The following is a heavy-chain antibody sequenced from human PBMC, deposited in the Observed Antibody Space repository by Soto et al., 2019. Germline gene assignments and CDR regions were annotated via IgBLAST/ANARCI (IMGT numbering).Heavy chain of an antibody. V-gene: IGHV3-21*01. CDR2: ISSSSSYI. CDR1: GFTFSSYS. D-gene: IGHD4-17*01. J-gene: IGHJ3*02. CDR3: ASQDYGDYDAFDI. Sequence: GGSLRLSCAASGFTFSSYSMNWVRQAPGKGLEWVSSISSSSSYIYYADSVKGRFTISRDNAKNSLYLQMNSLRAEDMAVYYCASQDYGDYDAFDIWGQGTMVTVSS.